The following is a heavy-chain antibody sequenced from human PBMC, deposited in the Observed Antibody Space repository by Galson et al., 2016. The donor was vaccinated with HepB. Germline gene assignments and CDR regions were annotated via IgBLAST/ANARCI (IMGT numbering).Heavy chain of an antibody. D-gene: IGHD4-11*01. J-gene: IGHJ4*02. CDR2: ISGYNGNT. CDR1: GYSFNFYG. V-gene: IGHV1-18*01. CDR3: ARDRKRGDYSNAHCDY. Sequence: SVKVSCKASGYSFNFYGISWVRQAPGQGLEWMGWISGYNGNTNYAQRLQGRVTMTTDTSTSTAYMELRSMRSDDTAVYYCARDRKRGDYSNAHCDYWGQGILVSVSS.